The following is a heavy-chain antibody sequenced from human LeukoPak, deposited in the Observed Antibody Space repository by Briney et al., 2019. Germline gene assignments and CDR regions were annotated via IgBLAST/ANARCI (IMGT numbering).Heavy chain of an antibody. D-gene: IGHD6-19*01. V-gene: IGHV3-23*01. CDR1: GFTFSSYA. J-gene: IGHJ4*02. CDR3: AKDRGGIAVADPAFDY. Sequence: PGGSLRLSCAASGFTFSSYAMSWVRQAPGKGLEWVSAISGSGGSTYYADSVKGRFTISRDNSKNTLYLQMNSLRAEDTAVYYCAKDRGGIAVADPAFDYWGQGTLVTVPS. CDR2: ISGSGGST.